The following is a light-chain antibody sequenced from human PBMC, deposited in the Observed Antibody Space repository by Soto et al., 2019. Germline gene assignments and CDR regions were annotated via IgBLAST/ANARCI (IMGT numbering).Light chain of an antibody. J-gene: IGKJ1*01. CDR2: GAS. Sequence: ETGLTRSAGGLSFSPWYISTLSCMSSQSVRNNYLAWLQQKPGQAPSLLISGASTRATGVPDRFSGSGSGTDFTLTISRLEPEDFAVYYCQQYGGPPTFGQGTKVDI. CDR1: QSVRNNY. CDR3: QQYGGPPT. V-gene: IGKV3-20*01.